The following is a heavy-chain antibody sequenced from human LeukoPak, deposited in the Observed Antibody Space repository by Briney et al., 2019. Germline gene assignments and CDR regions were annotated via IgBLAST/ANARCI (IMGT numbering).Heavy chain of an antibody. CDR1: GFTFSNYR. D-gene: IGHD6-13*01. CDR3: AKGLDSSSWYLSYFDY. CDR2: IRYDGSNK. V-gene: IGHV3-30*02. Sequence: GGSLRLSCAASGFTFSNYRMNWVRQAPGKGLEWVAFIRYDGSNKYYADSVKGRFTISRDNSKNTLYLQMNSLRAEDTAVYYCAKGLDSSSWYLSYFDYWGQGTLVTVSS. J-gene: IGHJ4*02.